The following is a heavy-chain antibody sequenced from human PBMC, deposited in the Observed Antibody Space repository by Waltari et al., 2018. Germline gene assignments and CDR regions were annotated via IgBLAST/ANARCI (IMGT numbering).Heavy chain of an antibody. CDR2: IYTSGSP. Sequence: QVQLQESGPGLVKPSQTLSLTCNVSGGSISRGSYYWRWIRQPAGKGLEWIGRIYTSGSPNYNPSLKSRVTISVDTSKNQFSLKLSSVTAADTAVYYCARAYYYYGSGSPHYYYGMDVWGQGTTVTVSS. J-gene: IGHJ6*02. CDR3: ARAYYYYGSGSPHYYYGMDV. V-gene: IGHV4-61*02. D-gene: IGHD3-10*01. CDR1: GGSISRGSYY.